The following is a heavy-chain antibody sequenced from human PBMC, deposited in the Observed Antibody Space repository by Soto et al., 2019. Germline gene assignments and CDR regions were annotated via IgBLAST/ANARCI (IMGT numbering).Heavy chain of an antibody. J-gene: IGHJ6*02. D-gene: IGHD3-10*01. CDR1: GGTFSSYA. Sequence: SVKVSCKASGGTFSSYAISWVRQAPGQGLEWMGGIIPIFGTANYAQKIQGRVTITADESKSTPYMELRSLFFEDPAVYYCARDRGYGMDVWGQGTTVTVSS. CDR3: ARDRGYGMDV. CDR2: IIPIFGTA. V-gene: IGHV1-69*13.